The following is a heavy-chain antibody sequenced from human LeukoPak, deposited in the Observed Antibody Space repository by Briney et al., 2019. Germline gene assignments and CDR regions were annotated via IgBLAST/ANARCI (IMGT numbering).Heavy chain of an antibody. V-gene: IGHV4-39*01. CDR1: GGSISSSSYS. CDR2: IYYSGST. J-gene: IGHJ4*02. CDR3: ARKGAVAGRTRAPFDY. Sequence: SETLSLTCTVSGGSISSSSYSWGWIRQPPGKGLEWIGSIYYSGSTYYNPSLKSRVTISVDTSKNQFSLKLSSVTAADTAVYYCARKGAVAGRTRAPFDYWGQGTLVTVSS. D-gene: IGHD6-19*01.